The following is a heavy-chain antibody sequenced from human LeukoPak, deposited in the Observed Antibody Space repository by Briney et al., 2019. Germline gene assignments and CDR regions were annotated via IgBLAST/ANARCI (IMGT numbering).Heavy chain of an antibody. Sequence: ASVKVSCKASGGTFSSYAISWVRQAPGQGLEWMGWISAYNGNTNYAQKLQGRVTMTTDTSTSTAYMELRSLRSDDTAVYYCAREYVWGSYRSPYYYYYGMDVRGQGTTVTVSS. V-gene: IGHV1-18*01. CDR1: GGTFSSYA. CDR2: ISAYNGNT. CDR3: AREYVWGSYRSPYYYYYGMDV. J-gene: IGHJ6*02. D-gene: IGHD3-16*02.